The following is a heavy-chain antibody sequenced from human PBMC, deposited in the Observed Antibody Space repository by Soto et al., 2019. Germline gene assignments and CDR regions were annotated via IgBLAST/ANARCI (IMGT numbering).Heavy chain of an antibody. V-gene: IGHV3-66*03. J-gene: IGHJ4*02. CDR3: AKARHSTSWYGLEADF. CDR2: ISSGGTT. D-gene: IGHD6-13*01. CDR1: GFNVNSSY. Sequence: EVQVVESGGGLIQPGGSLRLSCAASGFNVNSSYMTWIRQAPGKGLQWVADISSGGTTKYSDSVRGRFSISRDMSKNTLDLQMNSLNPEDTAVYHCAKARHSTSWYGLEADFWGQGTLVTVSS.